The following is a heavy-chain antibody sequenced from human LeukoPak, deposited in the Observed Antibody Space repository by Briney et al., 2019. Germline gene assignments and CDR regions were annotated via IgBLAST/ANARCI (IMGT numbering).Heavy chain of an antibody. D-gene: IGHD3-16*01. CDR3: ARDGGRPPPDNDAFDI. V-gene: IGHV3-30*02. CDR2: IRHDGSNK. Sequence: PGGSLRLSCAASGFTFSSYGMHWVRQAPGKGLEWVAFIRHDGSNKNYADSVKVRFTISRDNSKNTLYLQMNSLRAEDTAVYYCARDGGRPPPDNDAFDIWGQGTMVTVSS. CDR1: GFTFSSYG. J-gene: IGHJ3*02.